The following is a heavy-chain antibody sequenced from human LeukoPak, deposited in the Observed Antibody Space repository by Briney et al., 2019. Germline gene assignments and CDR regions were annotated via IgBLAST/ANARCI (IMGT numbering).Heavy chain of an antibody. CDR1: GYTFTSYG. J-gene: IGHJ4*02. V-gene: IGHV1-69*13. Sequence: SVKVSCKASGYTFTSYGISWVRQAPGQGLEWMGGIIPIFGTANYAQKFQGRVTITADESTSTAYMELSSLRSEDTAVYYCAGSGWYNLGQKFDYWGQGTLVTVSS. CDR2: IIPIFGTA. CDR3: AGSGWYNLGQKFDY. D-gene: IGHD6-19*01.